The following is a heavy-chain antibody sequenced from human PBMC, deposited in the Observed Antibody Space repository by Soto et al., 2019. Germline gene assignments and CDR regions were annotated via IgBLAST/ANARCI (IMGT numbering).Heavy chain of an antibody. J-gene: IGHJ4*02. D-gene: IGHD3-3*01. Sequence: PGRSLRLSCAASGFTFSSYAMSWVRQAPGKGLEWVSAISGSGGSTYYADSVKGRFTISRDNSKNTLYLQMNSLRAEDTAVYYCAKDYDFWSGYSAYYFDYWGQGTLVTVSS. CDR1: GFTFSSYA. CDR2: ISGSGGST. CDR3: AKDYDFWSGYSAYYFDY. V-gene: IGHV3-23*01.